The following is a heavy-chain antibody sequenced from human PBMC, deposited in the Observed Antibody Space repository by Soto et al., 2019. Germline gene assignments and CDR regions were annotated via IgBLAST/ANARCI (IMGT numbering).Heavy chain of an antibody. D-gene: IGHD4-17*01. Sequence: GGSLRLSCAASGFPFSSYATHLVRQAPGKGLEWVAVISYDGSNKYYADSVKGRFTISRDNSKNTLYLQMNSLRAEDTAVYYCATDANDYGDYAIRYYPYGMDVWGQGTRVTVSS. CDR1: GFPFSSYA. J-gene: IGHJ6*02. CDR2: ISYDGSNK. V-gene: IGHV3-30-3*01. CDR3: ATDANDYGDYAIRYYPYGMDV.